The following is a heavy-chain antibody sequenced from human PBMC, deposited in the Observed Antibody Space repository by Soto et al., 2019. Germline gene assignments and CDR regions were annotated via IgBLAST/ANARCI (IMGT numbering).Heavy chain of an antibody. CDR1: GDTFNDYY. D-gene: IGHD5-12*01. V-gene: IGHV1-2*04. Sequence: VQLVQSGAEVKEPGASVKVSCKTSGDTFNDYYIHWVRQAPGQGLEWMGWINPNGGFTNYAQKFQGWVTMTRDTSIRTVYMELSSLRSEDTAVYYCARESGGATATLDYYYFYMDVWGKGTTVTVSS. CDR2: INPNGGFT. CDR3: ARESGGATATLDYYYFYMDV. J-gene: IGHJ6*03.